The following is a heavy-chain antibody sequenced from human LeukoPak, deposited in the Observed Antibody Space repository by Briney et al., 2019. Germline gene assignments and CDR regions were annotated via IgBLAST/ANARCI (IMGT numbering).Heavy chain of an antibody. J-gene: IGHJ4*02. CDR2: ISSSSSTI. CDR3: ARAGHGYTM. D-gene: IGHD5-24*01. CDR1: GFTFSSYS. V-gene: IGHV3-48*04. Sequence: GGSLRLSCAASGFTFSSYSMSWVRQAPGKGLEWVSYISSSSSTIYYADSVKGRFTISRDNAKNSLYLQMTSLRAEDTAVYYCARAGHGYTMWGPGTLVTVSS.